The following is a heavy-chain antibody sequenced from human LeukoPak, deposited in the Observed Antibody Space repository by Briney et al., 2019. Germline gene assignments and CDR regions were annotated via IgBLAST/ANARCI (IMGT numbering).Heavy chain of an antibody. Sequence: SETLSLTCTVSGGSISSYYWSWIRQPPGKGLEWIGYIYYSGSTNYNPSLKSRVTISVDTSKNQFSLKLSSVTAADTAVYYCAGDYGGNVRYFDYWGQGTLVTVSS. J-gene: IGHJ4*02. CDR2: IYYSGST. V-gene: IGHV4-59*01. D-gene: IGHD4-23*01. CDR3: AGDYGGNVRYFDY. CDR1: GGSISSYY.